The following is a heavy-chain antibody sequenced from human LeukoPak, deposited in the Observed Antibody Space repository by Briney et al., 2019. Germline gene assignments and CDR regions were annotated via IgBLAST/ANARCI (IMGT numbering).Heavy chain of an antibody. CDR2: MYHSGTT. CDR3: ARLDNSAWDFDY. V-gene: IGHV4-38-2*01. CDR1: GYSMNSGYY. J-gene: IGHJ4*02. D-gene: IGHD6-19*01. Sequence: PSETLSLTCAVSGYSMNSGYYWGWIRQTPGKGLAWIGSMYHSGTTFYNPSLKSRVTISIDTSKNHLSLRLGSVTAADTAVYYCARLDNSAWDFDYWGQGTLVTVSS.